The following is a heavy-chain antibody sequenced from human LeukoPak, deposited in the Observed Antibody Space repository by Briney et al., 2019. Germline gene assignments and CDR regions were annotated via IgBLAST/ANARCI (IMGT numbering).Heavy chain of an antibody. CDR2: IKSKTAGGTI. Sequence: GGSLRLPCAASGFTFSDAWMSWVRQAPGKGLEWVGRIKSKTAGGTIDYAAPVKGRFTISRDDSQNTLYLQMNSLKTEDTAVYYCIKAAAGLFDYWGQGTLVTVSS. CDR3: IKAAAGLFDY. J-gene: IGHJ4*02. D-gene: IGHD6-13*01. V-gene: IGHV3-15*01. CDR1: GFTFSDAW.